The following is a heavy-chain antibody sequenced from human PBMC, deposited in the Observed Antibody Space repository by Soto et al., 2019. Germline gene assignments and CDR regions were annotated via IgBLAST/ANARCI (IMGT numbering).Heavy chain of an antibody. J-gene: IGHJ4*02. Sequence: SETLSLTCTVSGGSISSGDYYWSWIRQPPGKGLEWIGYIYYSGSTYYNPSLKSRVTISVDTSKNQFSLKLISVTAADTAVYYCARAAVVPAATLGNWCQGTLVTVSS. D-gene: IGHD2-2*01. CDR2: IYYSGST. CDR3: ARAAVVPAATLGN. CDR1: GGSISSGDYY. V-gene: IGHV4-30-4*01.